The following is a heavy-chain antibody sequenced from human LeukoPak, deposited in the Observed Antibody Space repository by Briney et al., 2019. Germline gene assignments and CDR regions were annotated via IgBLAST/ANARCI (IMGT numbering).Heavy chain of an antibody. CDR3: ARELGSAGRGDAFDI. V-gene: IGHV1-69*05. J-gene: IGHJ3*02. CDR1: GGTFSSYA. D-gene: IGHD3-16*01. CDR2: IIPIFGTA. Sequence: SVKVSCKASGGTFSSYAISWVRQAPGQGLEWMGGIIPIFGTANYAQKFQGRVTITTDESTSTAYMELSSLRSEDTAVYYCARELGSAGRGDAFDIWGQGTMVTVSS.